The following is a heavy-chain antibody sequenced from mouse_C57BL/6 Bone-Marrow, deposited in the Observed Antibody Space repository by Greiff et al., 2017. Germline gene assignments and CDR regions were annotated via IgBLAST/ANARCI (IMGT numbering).Heavy chain of an antibody. CDR2: ILPGSGST. CDR1: GYTFTGYW. D-gene: IGHD1-1*01. CDR3: AREGPCYSGISYGYYWYFDV. V-gene: IGHV1-9*01. J-gene: IGHJ1*03. Sequence: VQLQQSGAELMKPGASVKLSCKATGYTFTGYWIEWVKQRPGHGLEWIGEILPGSGSTNYNEKFKGKATFTADTSSNTAYMQLSSLTTEDSAIYYCAREGPCYSGISYGYYWYFDVWGTGTTVTVSS.